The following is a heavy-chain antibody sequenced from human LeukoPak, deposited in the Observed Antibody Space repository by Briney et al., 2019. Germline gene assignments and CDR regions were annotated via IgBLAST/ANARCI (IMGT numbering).Heavy chain of an antibody. Sequence: SETLSLTCTVSGYSISSGYYWGWIRQPPGKGLEWIGSIYHSGSTYYNPSLKSRVTISVDTSKNQFSLKLSSVTAADTAVYYCARCPQIGSGSSVYFQHWGQGTLVTVSS. CDR3: ARCPQIGSGSSVYFQH. D-gene: IGHD6-6*01. V-gene: IGHV4-38-2*02. J-gene: IGHJ1*01. CDR1: GYSISSGYY. CDR2: IYHSGST.